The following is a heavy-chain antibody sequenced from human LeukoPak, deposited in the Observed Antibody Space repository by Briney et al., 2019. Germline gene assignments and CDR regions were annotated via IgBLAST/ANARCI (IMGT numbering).Heavy chain of an antibody. CDR2: INPSGGST. J-gene: IGHJ6*03. CDR3: ARDSNYDFWSGYSPNYYYYYMDV. D-gene: IGHD3-3*01. CDR1: GYTFTSYY. Sequence: ASVKVSCKASGYTFTSYYMHWVRQAPGQGLEGMGIINPSGGSTSYAQKFQGRVTMTRDMSTSTVYMELSSLRSEDTAVYYCARDSNYDFWSGYSPNYYYYYMDVWGKGTTVTVSS. V-gene: IGHV1-46*01.